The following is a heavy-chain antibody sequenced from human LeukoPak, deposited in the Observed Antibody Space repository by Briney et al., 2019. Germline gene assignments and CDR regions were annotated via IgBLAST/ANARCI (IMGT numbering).Heavy chain of an antibody. V-gene: IGHV1-18*01. D-gene: IGHD1-26*01. CDR2: ISGQTGKT. J-gene: IGHJ4*02. CDR1: GYTFSNYG. CDR3: ARDLAFPGSYGSAEFYFDF. Sequence: EASVKVSCKASGYTFSNYGISWVRQAPGRGLEWMGWISGQTGKTKQAQKFQGRITLTTDSATNTAYMELRSLTSDDTAVYYCARDLAFPGSYGSAEFYFDFWGQGALVTVSS.